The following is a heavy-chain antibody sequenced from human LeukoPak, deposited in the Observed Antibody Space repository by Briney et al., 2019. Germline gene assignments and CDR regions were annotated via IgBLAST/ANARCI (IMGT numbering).Heavy chain of an antibody. D-gene: IGHD2-15*01. CDR1: GYTVTGYY. CDR3: ASSDGYCSGGSCYYWFDP. V-gene: IGHV1-2*02. CDR2: INPNSGGT. J-gene: IGHJ5*02. Sequence: ASVKVSCKAAGYTVTGYYMHWVRQAPGQGLEWMGWINPNSGGTNYAQKFQGRVTMTRDTSISTAYMELSRLRSDYTAVYYCASSDGYCSGGSCYYWFDPWGQGTLVTVSS.